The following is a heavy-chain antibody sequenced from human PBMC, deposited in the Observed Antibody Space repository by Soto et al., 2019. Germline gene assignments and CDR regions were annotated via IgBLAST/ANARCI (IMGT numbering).Heavy chain of an antibody. V-gene: IGHV3-15*07. Sequence: GGSLRLSCAASGFTFSNAWMNWVRQAPGKGLEWVGRIKSKTDGGTTDYAAPVKGRFTISRDDSKNALYLQMNSLKTEDTAVYYCTTDTYYYDSSGFDYWGQGTLVTVSS. CDR3: TTDTYYYDSSGFDY. CDR1: GFTFSNAW. D-gene: IGHD3-22*01. J-gene: IGHJ4*02. CDR2: IKSKTDGGTT.